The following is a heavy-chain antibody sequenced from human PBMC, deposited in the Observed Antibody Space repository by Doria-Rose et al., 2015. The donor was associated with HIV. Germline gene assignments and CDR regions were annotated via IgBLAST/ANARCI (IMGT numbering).Heavy chain of an antibody. J-gene: IGHJ4*02. Sequence: QVTLKESGPVLVKPTETLTLTCTVSGVSLSSPGMGVSWIRQPPGKALEWLANIFSDDERSYKTSLKSRLTISRCTSKSQVALTMTDMDPVDTATYYCARIKSSRWYHKYYFDFWGQGTLFIVSA. CDR3: ARIKSSRWYHKYYFDF. D-gene: IGHD6-13*01. V-gene: IGHV2-26*01. CDR1: GVSLSSPGMG. CDR2: IFSDDER.